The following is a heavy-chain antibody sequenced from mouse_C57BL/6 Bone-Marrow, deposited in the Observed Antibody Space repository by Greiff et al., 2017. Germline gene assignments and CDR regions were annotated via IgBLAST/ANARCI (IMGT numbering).Heavy chain of an antibody. CDR1: GFSLTSYG. D-gene: IGHD2-10*01. CDR2: IWRGGST. J-gene: IGHJ1*03. CDR3: AKTFYGNYWYFDV. V-gene: IGHV2-5*01. Sequence: VKLMESGPGLVQPSQSLSITCTVSGFSLTSYGVHWVRQSPGKGLEWLGVIWRGGSTDYNAALLSRLSITKDNSKSQVFFKMNSLQADDTAIYYCAKTFYGNYWYFDVWGTGTTVTGSA.